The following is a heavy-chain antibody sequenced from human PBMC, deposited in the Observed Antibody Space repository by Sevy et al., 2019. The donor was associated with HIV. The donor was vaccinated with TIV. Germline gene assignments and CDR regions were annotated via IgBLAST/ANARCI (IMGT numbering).Heavy chain of an antibody. V-gene: IGHV4-59*01. Sequence: SETLSLTCTVSGGSISSYYWSWIRQPPGKGLEWIGYIYYSGSTNYNPSLKSRVTISVDTSKNQFSLKLSSVTAADTAVYYCARVVGFWGGAYYYMDVWGKGTTVTVSS. D-gene: IGHD3-16*01. CDR3: ARVVGFWGGAYYYMDV. J-gene: IGHJ6*03. CDR2: IYYSGST. CDR1: GGSISSYY.